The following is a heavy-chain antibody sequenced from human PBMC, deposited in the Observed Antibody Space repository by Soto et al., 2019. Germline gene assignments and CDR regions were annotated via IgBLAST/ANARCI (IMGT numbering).Heavy chain of an antibody. D-gene: IGHD3-3*01. CDR3: VANRDFWSGIFDY. J-gene: IGHJ4*02. V-gene: IGHV1-69*06. CDR1: GGTFSSYA. CDR2: IIPIFGTA. Sequence: QVQLVQSGAEVKKPGSSVKVSCKASGGTFSSYAISWVRQAPGQGLEWMGGIIPIFGTANYAQKFQGRVTMTTDTSTSTAYMELRSLRSDDTAVYYCVANRDFWSGIFDYWGQGTLVTVSS.